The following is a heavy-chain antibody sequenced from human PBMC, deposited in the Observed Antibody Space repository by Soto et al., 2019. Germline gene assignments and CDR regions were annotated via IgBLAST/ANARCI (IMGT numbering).Heavy chain of an antibody. CDR1: GYTFTNYS. CDR2: INAGNGNI. Sequence: GASVKVSCKASGYTFTNYSLHWVRQAPGQRLEWMGWINAGNGNIRYSQNFQGRVTITRDASATTTYMELNSLRSEDTAVYYCATDGHYYGMDVWGQGTTVTVSS. CDR3: ATDGHYYGMDV. J-gene: IGHJ6*02. V-gene: IGHV1-3*01.